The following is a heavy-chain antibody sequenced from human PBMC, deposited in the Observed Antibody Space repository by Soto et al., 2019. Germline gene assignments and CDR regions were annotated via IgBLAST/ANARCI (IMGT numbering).Heavy chain of an antibody. CDR2: IYYSGST. V-gene: IGHV4-39*02. J-gene: IGHJ4*02. CDR3: AREVAGYSSSWYVGY. CDR1: GGSISSSSYY. D-gene: IGHD6-13*01. Sequence: SETLSLTCTVSGGSISSSSYYWGWIRQPPGKGLEWIGSIYYSGSTYYNPSLKSRVTISVDTSKNQFSLKLSSVTAADTAVYYCAREVAGYSSSWYVGYWGQGTLVTVSS.